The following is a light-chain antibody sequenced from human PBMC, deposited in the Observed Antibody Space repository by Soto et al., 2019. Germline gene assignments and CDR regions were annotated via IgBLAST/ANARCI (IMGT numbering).Light chain of an antibody. J-gene: IGKJ1*01. Sequence: DIQMTQSPASLSASVGDRVTITCRASQSISNYLNWYQQKPGKAPKLLIYAASTLQSGVPSRFSGSGSGTDFTLTISNLQPEDFATYYCQQSYSTPPTFGQGTKVEIK. CDR1: QSISNY. CDR2: AAS. CDR3: QQSYSTPPT. V-gene: IGKV1-39*01.